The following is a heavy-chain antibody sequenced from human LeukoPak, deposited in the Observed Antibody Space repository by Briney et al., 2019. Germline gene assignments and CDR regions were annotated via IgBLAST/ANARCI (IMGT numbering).Heavy chain of an antibody. CDR3: AKGMVRGVILKGFDY. Sequence: GGSLRLSCAASGFTFNNYDMHWVRQAPGKGLEWVAFIRYDGSNKYYADSVKGRFTISRDNSKNTLYLQMNSLRAEDTAVYYCAKGMVRGVILKGFDYWGQGTLVTVSS. CDR2: IRYDGSNK. V-gene: IGHV3-30*02. CDR1: GFTFNNYD. D-gene: IGHD3-10*01. J-gene: IGHJ4*02.